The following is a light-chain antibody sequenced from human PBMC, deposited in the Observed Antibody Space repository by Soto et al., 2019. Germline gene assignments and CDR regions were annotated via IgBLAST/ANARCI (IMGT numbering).Light chain of an antibody. Sequence: DIEMTQSPSSLSASVGDRVTITCRASQGISTYLAWFQQKPGKAPKSLIYDASSLQSGVPSKFSGSGSGADFTLTISSLQPEEFATYDCQQYNSYPLTFGGGTKVEIK. J-gene: IGKJ4*01. CDR2: DAS. CDR3: QQYNSYPLT. V-gene: IGKV1-16*02. CDR1: QGISTY.